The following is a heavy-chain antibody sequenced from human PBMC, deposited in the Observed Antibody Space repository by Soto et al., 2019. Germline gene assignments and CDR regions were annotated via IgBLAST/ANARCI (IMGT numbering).Heavy chain of an antibody. CDR2: SYYSGTT. Sequence: PSETLSLTCTVSGASISVHSYYWTWIRQPPGKGLEWIGISYYSGTTYFNPSLKSRATISVDTSKNQFSLRLTSVTAADTAIYYCKRRYKWNAKYFDPWGPGALVTVSS. D-gene: IGHD1-20*01. J-gene: IGHJ5*02. CDR3: KRRYKWNAKYFDP. V-gene: IGHV4-39*01. CDR1: GASISVHSYY.